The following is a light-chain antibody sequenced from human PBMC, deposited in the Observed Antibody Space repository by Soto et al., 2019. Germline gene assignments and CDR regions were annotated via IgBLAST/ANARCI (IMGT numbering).Light chain of an antibody. Sequence: DIQMTQSTSSLSASVGDRVTITCRASQSISSYLNWYQQKPGKAPKLLIYAASSLQSGVPSRFSGSGSGTDFTLTISSLRPEDFATYYCQQSYSTSWTFGQGT. J-gene: IGKJ1*01. CDR2: AAS. V-gene: IGKV1-39*01. CDR3: QQSYSTSWT. CDR1: QSISSY.